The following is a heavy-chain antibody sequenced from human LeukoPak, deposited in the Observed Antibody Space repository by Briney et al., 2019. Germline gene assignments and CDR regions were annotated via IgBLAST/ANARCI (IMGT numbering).Heavy chain of an antibody. V-gene: IGHV4-4*02. CDR3: ARIVGTRLDY. CDR1: GGSISSSNW. CDR2: IYHSGST. J-gene: IGHJ4*02. D-gene: IGHD6-13*01. Sequence: PSETLSLTCAVSGGSISSSNWWSWVRQPPGKGLEWIGEIYHSGSTNYNPSLKSRVTTSVDKSKNQSSLKLSSVTAADTAVYYCARIVGTRLDYWGQGTLVTVSS.